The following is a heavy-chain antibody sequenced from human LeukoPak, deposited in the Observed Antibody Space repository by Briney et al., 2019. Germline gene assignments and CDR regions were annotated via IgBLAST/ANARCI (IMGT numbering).Heavy chain of an antibody. V-gene: IGHV3-30*02. CDR1: GFTFSSYG. Sequence: PGGSLGLSCAASGFTFSSYGMHWVRQAPGKGLEWVAFIRYDGSKKYFGDSVKGRFTISRDNSKNTLYLQMNSLRTEDTAVYYCAKDRRYYFDSSGYYYFLDYWGQGTLVTVSS. J-gene: IGHJ4*02. CDR3: AKDRRYYFDSSGYYYFLDY. D-gene: IGHD3-22*01. CDR2: IRYDGSKK.